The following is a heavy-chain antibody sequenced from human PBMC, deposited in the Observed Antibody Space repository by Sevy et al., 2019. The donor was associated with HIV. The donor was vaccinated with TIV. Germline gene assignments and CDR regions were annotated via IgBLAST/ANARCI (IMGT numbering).Heavy chain of an antibody. CDR3: ARDGGTMTTPGSFDI. J-gene: IGHJ3*02. D-gene: IGHD4-17*01. CDR2: IYHTGNT. V-gene: IGHV4-30-2*01. Sequence: SETLSLTCAVSGVSISSGAYTWNWIRQPPGKGLEWIGYIYHTGNTYYNPSLKSRITISLDRSKNQFSLRLSSVTAADTSVYFCARDGGTMTTPGSFDIWGQGTMVTVSS. CDR1: GVSISSGAYT.